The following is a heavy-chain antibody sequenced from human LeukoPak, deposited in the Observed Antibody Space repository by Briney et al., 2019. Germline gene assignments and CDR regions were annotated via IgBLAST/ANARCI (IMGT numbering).Heavy chain of an antibody. Sequence: TSETLSLTCTVSGYSISSGYYWGWIRQPPGKGLEWIGSIYHSGSTYYNPSLKSRVTISVDTSKNQFSLKLSSVTAADTAVYYCAREDITMVRGVIIRAFDIWGQGTMVTVSS. CDR1: GYSISSGYY. V-gene: IGHV4-38-2*02. J-gene: IGHJ3*02. CDR3: AREDITMVRGVIIRAFDI. CDR2: IYHSGST. D-gene: IGHD3-10*01.